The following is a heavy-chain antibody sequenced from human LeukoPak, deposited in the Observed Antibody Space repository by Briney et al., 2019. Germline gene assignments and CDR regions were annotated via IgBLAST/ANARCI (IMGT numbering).Heavy chain of an antibody. CDR3: AKDYSSSWYAFDY. CDR2: IWYDGSNK. D-gene: IGHD6-13*01. J-gene: IGHJ4*02. V-gene: IGHV3-33*06. CDR1: GFTFSGYG. Sequence: PGGSLRLSCAASGFTFSGYGMHWVRQAPGKGLEWVAVIWYDGSNKYYADSVRGRFTISRDNSKNTLYLQMNSLRAEDTAVYYCAKDYSSSWYAFDYWGQGTLVTVSS.